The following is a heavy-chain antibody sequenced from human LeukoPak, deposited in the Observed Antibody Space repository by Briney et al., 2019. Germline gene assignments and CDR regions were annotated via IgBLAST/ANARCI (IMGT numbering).Heavy chain of an antibody. J-gene: IGHJ3*02. CDR1: GYTFTDYS. D-gene: IGHD6-13*01. CDR2: IKPNSGGT. CDR3: ARGEPAAGTNAFDI. V-gene: IGHV1-2*02. Sequence: ASVKVSCKASGYTFTDYSIHWIRQVRRAPVQGLEWMGWIKPNSGGTHFAQTFQGRVTVPRETSISTAYMELSSLISDDTAVYYCARGEPAAGTNAFDIWGQGTLVTVSS.